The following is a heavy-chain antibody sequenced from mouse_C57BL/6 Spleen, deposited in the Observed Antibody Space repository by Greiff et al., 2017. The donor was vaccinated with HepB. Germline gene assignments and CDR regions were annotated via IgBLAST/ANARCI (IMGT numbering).Heavy chain of an antibody. Sequence: EVMLVESGGGLVKPGGSLKLSCAASGFTFSSYAMSWVRQTPEKRLEWVATISDGGSYTYYPDNVKGRFTISRDNAKNNLYLQMSHLKSEDTAMYYCARDKKVTDWYFDVWGTGTTVTVSS. CDR2: ISDGGSYT. V-gene: IGHV5-4*01. CDR3: ARDKKVTDWYFDV. D-gene: IGHD2-2*01. CDR1: GFTFSSYA. J-gene: IGHJ1*03.